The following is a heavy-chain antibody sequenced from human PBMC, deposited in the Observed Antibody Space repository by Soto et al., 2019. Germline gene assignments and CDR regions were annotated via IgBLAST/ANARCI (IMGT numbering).Heavy chain of an antibody. CDR3: ARDRSLWDNCFDP. D-gene: IGHD3-16*01. CDR1: GGSISSAGIY. V-gene: IGHV4-31*03. CDR2: VFYSGIT. Sequence: SETLSLTCTVSGGSISSAGIYWSWLRQLPGKGPEWIGYVFYSGITYYNPSLKSRVSISVDTSKNQFSLDLSSVTAADTAVYYCARDRSLWDNCFDPWGQGTLVTVS. J-gene: IGHJ5*02.